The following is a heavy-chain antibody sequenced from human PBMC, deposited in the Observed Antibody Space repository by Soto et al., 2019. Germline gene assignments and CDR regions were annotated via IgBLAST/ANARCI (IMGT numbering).Heavy chain of an antibody. Sequence: SETLSLTCTVSGGSISSSSYYWGWIRQPPGKGLEWIGSIYYSGSTYYNPSLKSRVTISVDTSKNQFSLKLSSVTAADTAVYYCSRGVFGANYYYGMDVWGQGTTVTVSS. D-gene: IGHD3-10*01. CDR3: SRGVFGANYYYGMDV. CDR2: IYYSGST. J-gene: IGHJ6*02. CDR1: GGSISSSSYY. V-gene: IGHV4-39*01.